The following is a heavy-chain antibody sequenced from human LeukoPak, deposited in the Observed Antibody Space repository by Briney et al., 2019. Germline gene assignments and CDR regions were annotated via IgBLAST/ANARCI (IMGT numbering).Heavy chain of an antibody. V-gene: IGHV3-23*01. D-gene: IGHD6-19*01. CDR2: ISGSGGST. CDR1: GFTFSSYA. CDR3: AKVQAIAVAGRRAGFDP. J-gene: IGHJ5*02. Sequence: GGSLRLSCAASGFTFSSYAMSWVRQAPGKGLEWVSAISGSGGSTYYADSVKGRFTISRDNSKNTLYLQMNSLRAEDTAVYYCAKVQAIAVAGRRAGFDPWGQGTLVTVSS.